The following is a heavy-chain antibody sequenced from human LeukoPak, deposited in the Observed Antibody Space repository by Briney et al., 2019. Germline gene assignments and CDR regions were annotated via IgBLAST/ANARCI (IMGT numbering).Heavy chain of an antibody. J-gene: IGHJ4*02. CDR3: ARWGKSTMVRGEDFDY. Sequence: GGSLRLSCAASGFTISGYAMHWVRQAPGQGLEWVAVISYDGSNKYYADSVKVRFTISRDNSKNKLYLQMNSLRAEDTAVYYCARWGKSTMVRGEDFDYWGQGTLVTVSS. CDR1: GFTISGYA. CDR2: ISYDGSNK. D-gene: IGHD3-10*01. V-gene: IGHV3-30*04.